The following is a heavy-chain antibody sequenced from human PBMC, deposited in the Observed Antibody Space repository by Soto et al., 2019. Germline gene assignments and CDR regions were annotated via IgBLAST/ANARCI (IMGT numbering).Heavy chain of an antibody. CDR1: GGSISSYY. V-gene: IGHV4-59*01. D-gene: IGHD3-22*01. Sequence: SETLSLTCTVSGGSISSYYWSWIRQPAGKGLEWIGYISYRGSTNYNPSLKSRLTISIDTSKSQISLKLTSMTTADTAVYYCASSGIVGREVNTWFDPWGQGTLVTVSS. CDR2: ISYRGST. J-gene: IGHJ5*02. CDR3: ASSGIVGREVNTWFDP.